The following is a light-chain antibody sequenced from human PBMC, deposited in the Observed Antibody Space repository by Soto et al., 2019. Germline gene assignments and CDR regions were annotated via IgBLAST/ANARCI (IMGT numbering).Light chain of an antibody. Sequence: DIEMTQAPSSLSASVGGTVTITCRASQSINTNLNWYQHKVGEAPKLLIYAASSLQSGVPSRFRGSGSGTHFTLTISSLQPDDFATYYCQQSYDNLTFGPGTKVDIK. J-gene: IGKJ3*01. V-gene: IGKV1-39*01. CDR2: AAS. CDR3: QQSYDNLT. CDR1: QSINTN.